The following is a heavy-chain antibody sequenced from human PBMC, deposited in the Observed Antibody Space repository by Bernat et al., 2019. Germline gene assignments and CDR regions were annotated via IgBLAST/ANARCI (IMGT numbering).Heavy chain of an antibody. D-gene: IGHD6-13*01. CDR1: GGSISSSSYY. CDR2: IYYSGST. Sequence: QLQLQESGPGLVKPSETLSLTCTVSGGSISSSSYYWGWIRQPPGKGLEWIGSIYYSGSTYYNPSLKSRVTISVDTSKNQFSLKLSSVTAADTAGYYCARHVHAGSWYFGWFDPWGQGTLVTVSS. CDR3: ARHVHAGSWYFGWFDP. V-gene: IGHV4-39*01. J-gene: IGHJ5*02.